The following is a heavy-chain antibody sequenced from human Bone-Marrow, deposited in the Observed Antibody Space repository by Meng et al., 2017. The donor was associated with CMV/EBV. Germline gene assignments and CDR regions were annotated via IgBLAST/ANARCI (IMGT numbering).Heavy chain of an antibody. J-gene: IGHJ4*02. CDR2: ISGSGNTI. V-gene: IGHV3-48*04. Sequence: GESRKISCEVSGFTFTDSSMNWIRQAPGKGLEWISYISGSGNTIYDADSVKGRFTISRDNAKNSLYLQMNNLRAEDTAVYYCARDNPARRLKVYAKGVDSWGQGTLVTVSS. CDR1: GFTFTDSS. D-gene: IGHD2-8*01. CDR3: ARDNPARRLKVYAKGVDS.